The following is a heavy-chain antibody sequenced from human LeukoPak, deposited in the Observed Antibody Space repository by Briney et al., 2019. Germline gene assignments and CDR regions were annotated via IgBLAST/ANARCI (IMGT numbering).Heavy chain of an antibody. J-gene: IGHJ4*02. Sequence: ASVKVSCKASGYTFTSYDINWVRQATGQGLEWMGWMSPNSGYTGYAQKFQGRVTMTRNTSINTTYMELSSLTSEDTAVYYCARLLDSGGYYSPLDYWGQGTLVTVSS. CDR1: GYTFTSYD. D-gene: IGHD3-22*01. CDR3: ARLLDSGGYYSPLDY. V-gene: IGHV1-8*01. CDR2: MSPNSGYT.